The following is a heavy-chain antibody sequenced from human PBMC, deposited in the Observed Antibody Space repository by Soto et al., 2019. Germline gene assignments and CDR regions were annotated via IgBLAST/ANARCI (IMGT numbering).Heavy chain of an antibody. CDR3: ARVSGYYLPDY. V-gene: IGHV1-3*05. D-gene: IGHD5-12*01. Sequence: QVQLVQSGAEEKKPGASVKVSCKASGYTFTNYAMHWVRQAPGQRLEWMGWINAGNGNTKYSQKFQGRVHITRDTSASTAYMELSSLRSEDTAVYYCARVSGYYLPDYWGQGTLVTVSS. CDR2: INAGNGNT. CDR1: GYTFTNYA. J-gene: IGHJ4*02.